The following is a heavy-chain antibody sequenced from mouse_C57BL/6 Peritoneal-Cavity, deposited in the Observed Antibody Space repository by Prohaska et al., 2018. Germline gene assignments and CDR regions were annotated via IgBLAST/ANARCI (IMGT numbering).Heavy chain of an antibody. CDR3: GGEGSNYEFAY. CDR2: IDHSDSET. Sequence: QVQLQQPGAELVRPGSSVKLSCKASGYTFTSYWMHWVKQRPIQGPEWIGNIDHSDSETNYNQKFKDKATLTVEKSSITAYMQRSSLICGDTEVDYSGGEGSNYEFAYWVQRSLVNVS. D-gene: IGHD2-5*01. J-gene: IGHJ3*01. V-gene: IGHV1-52*01. CDR1: GYTFTSYW.